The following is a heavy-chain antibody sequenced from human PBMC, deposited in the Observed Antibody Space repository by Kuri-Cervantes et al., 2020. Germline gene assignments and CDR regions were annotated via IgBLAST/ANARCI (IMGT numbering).Heavy chain of an antibody. Sequence: SVKVSCKASGGTFSSYAISWVRQAPGRGLEWMGGIIPIFGTANYAQKFQGRVTITADESTGTAYMELSSLRSEDTAVYYCARVGGSDKPNFDYWGQGTLVTVSS. CDR3: ARVGGSDKPNFDY. CDR1: GGTFSSYA. D-gene: IGHD6-25*01. J-gene: IGHJ4*02. CDR2: IIPIFGTA. V-gene: IGHV1-69*13.